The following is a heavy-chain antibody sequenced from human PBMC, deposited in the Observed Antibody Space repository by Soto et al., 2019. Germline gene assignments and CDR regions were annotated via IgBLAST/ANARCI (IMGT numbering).Heavy chain of an antibody. V-gene: IGHV4-30-2*01. CDR2: IYHSGST. D-gene: IGHD3-10*01. CDR1: GGSISSGGYS. J-gene: IGHJ3*02. CDR3: ARAHGSGWGAFDI. Sequence: PSETLSHTCAFSGGSISSGGYSLSWIRQPPGKGLEWIGYIYHSGSTYYNPSLKSRVTISVDRSKNQFSLKLSSVTAADTAVYYCARAHGSGWGAFDIWGQGTMVTVSS.